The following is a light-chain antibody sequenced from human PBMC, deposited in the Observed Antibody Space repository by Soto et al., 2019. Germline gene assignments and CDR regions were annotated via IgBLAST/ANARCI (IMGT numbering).Light chain of an antibody. CDR2: EVT. Sequence: QSALTQPPSASGSPGQSVTISCTGTSSDVGAYDYVSWYQQHPGKAPKLIIYEVTKRPSGVPDRFSGSKSGDTASLTVYGLQTEDEAGYYCSSYAGYNTVFGGGTKLTVL. J-gene: IGLJ3*02. CDR1: SSDVGAYDY. CDR3: SSYAGYNTV. V-gene: IGLV2-8*01.